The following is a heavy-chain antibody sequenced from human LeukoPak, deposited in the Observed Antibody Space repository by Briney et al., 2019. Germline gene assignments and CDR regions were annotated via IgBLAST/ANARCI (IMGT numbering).Heavy chain of an antibody. CDR1: GFTFSSYS. CDR2: IYSGGST. Sequence: PGGSLRLSCAASGFTFSSYSMNWVRQAPGKGLEWVSLIYSGGSTSYADSVKGRFTISSDNSKNTLYLEMSSLRTDDTAIYYCARDHDLWGQGILVTVSS. V-gene: IGHV3-53*01. CDR3: ARDHDL. J-gene: IGHJ5*02.